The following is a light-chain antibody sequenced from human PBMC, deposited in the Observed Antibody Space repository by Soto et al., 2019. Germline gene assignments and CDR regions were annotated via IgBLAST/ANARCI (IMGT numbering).Light chain of an antibody. Sequence: DVVMTQSPLSLPVTLGQPASISCRSSQSLVHSDENTYLNWFHQRPGQSPRRLIYKVSNRDSGVPDRFSGSGSGTDFTLKISRVEAEDVGVYYCMQGTHWPFTFGQGTRLEIK. V-gene: IGKV2-30*02. CDR2: KVS. CDR1: QSLVHSDENTY. J-gene: IGKJ5*01. CDR3: MQGTHWPFT.